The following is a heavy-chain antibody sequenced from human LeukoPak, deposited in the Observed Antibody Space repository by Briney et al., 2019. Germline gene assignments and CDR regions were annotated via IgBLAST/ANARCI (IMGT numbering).Heavy chain of an antibody. V-gene: IGHV4-4*07. J-gene: IGHJ4*02. D-gene: IGHD6-19*01. CDR1: GGSISSYY. Sequence: SETLSLTCTVSGGSISSYYWSWIRQPAGKGLEWIGRIYTSGSTNYNPSLKSRVTMSVDTSKNQFSLKLSSVTAADTAVYYCASGWYLEFDYWAREPWSPSPQ. CDR2: IYTSGST. CDR3: ASGWYLEFDY.